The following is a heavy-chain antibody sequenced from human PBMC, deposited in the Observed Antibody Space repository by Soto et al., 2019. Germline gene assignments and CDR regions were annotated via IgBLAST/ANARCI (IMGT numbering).Heavy chain of an antibody. CDR2: IIPIFGTA. CDR1: GGTFSRYA. Sequence: QVQLVQSGAEVKKPGCSVKVSCKASGGTFSRYAISWVRQAPGQGLEWMGGIIPIFGTANYAQKFQGRVTIPGDESTSTAYMELSSLRFEDTAVSDCARGIGGPTTTGWLDPWGQGTLVTVSS. V-gene: IGHV1-69*01. CDR3: ARGIGGPTTTGWLDP. J-gene: IGHJ5*02. D-gene: IGHD1-26*01.